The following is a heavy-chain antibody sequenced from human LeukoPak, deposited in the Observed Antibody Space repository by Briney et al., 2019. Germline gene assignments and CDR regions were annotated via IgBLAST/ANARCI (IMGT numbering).Heavy chain of an antibody. CDR3: ARVSVVVAATLGMDV. D-gene: IGHD2-15*01. CDR2: INHSGST. J-gene: IGHJ6*02. V-gene: IGHV4-34*01. CDR1: GGSFSGYY. Sequence: SETLSLTCAVYGGSFSGYYWSWIRQPPGKGLEWIGEINHSGSTNYNPSLKSRVTISVDTSKNQFSLKLSSVTAADTAVYYCARVSVVVAATLGMDVWGQGTTVTVSS.